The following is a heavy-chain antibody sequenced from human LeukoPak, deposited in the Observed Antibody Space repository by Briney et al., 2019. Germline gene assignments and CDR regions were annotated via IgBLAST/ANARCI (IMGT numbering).Heavy chain of an antibody. J-gene: IGHJ5*02. CDR3: ARARLRWFDP. Sequence: KPSETLSLTCAVYGGSFSGYYWSWIRQPPGKGLEWIGEINHSGSTNYNPPLKSRVTISVDTSKNQFSLKLSSVTAADTAVYYCARARLRWFDPWGQGTLVTVSS. V-gene: IGHV4-34*01. CDR2: INHSGST. CDR1: GGSFSGYY.